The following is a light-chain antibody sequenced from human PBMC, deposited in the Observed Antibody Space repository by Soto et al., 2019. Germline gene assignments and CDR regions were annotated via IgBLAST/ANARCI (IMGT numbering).Light chain of an antibody. CDR1: QSISSW. CDR3: EDYSSSSGLT. CDR2: QAS. Sequence: VGDRVTITCRASQSISSWLAWYQQKPGKAPKLLIFQASSLKSGVPSRFSGSGSATEYTLTISSLQPDDFATYYCEDYSSSSGLTFGGGTKV. J-gene: IGKJ4*01. V-gene: IGKV1-5*03.